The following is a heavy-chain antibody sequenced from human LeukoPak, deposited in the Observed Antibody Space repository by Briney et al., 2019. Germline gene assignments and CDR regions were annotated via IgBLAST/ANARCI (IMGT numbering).Heavy chain of an antibody. J-gene: IGHJ4*02. CDR1: GGSINTYY. V-gene: IGHV4-59*08. CDR3: ARRGRSSTDPFEY. CDR2: IYYSGTT. Sequence: SETLSLTCTVSGGSINTYYWYWIRQPPGKGLEWIGYIYYSGTTKYSTSLKSRVTLSLDTPKNQIFLRLTSVTAADTAVYYYARRGRSSTDPFEYWGQGTLVTVSS. D-gene: IGHD2-2*01.